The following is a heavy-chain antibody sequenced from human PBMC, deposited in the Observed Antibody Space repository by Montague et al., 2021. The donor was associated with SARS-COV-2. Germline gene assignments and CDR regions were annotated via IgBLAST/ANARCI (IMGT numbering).Heavy chain of an antibody. CDR1: VFSLRTSGMC. D-gene: IGHD1-20*01. CDR3: ARMTPITGLDY. V-gene: IGHV2-70*11. CDR2: IHWDDDK. J-gene: IGHJ4*02. Sequence: PALVKPTQTLTLTCTFSVFSLRTSGMCVIWIRQPPGKALERLARIHWDDDKYYSTSLRPRLTISKDTSKNQVVLTMTNMDPVDTATYYCARMTPITGLDYWGQGTLVTVSS.